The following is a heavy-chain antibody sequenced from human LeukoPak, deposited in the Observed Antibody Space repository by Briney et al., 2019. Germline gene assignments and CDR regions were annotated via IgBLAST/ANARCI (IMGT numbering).Heavy chain of an antibody. CDR1: GFTFSSYE. Sequence: PGGSLRLSCAASGFTFSSYEMNWVRQAPGKGLEWVSYISSSGSTIYYADSVKGRFTISRDNAKNSLYLQMNTLSAEDTAFYYCARNDYDGYFDYWGQGTLVTVSS. J-gene: IGHJ4*02. V-gene: IGHV3-48*03. CDR2: ISSSGSTI. D-gene: IGHD4-17*01. CDR3: ARNDYDGYFDY.